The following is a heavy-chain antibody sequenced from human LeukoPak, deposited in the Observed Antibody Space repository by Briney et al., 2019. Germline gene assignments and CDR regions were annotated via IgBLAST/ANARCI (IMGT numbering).Heavy chain of an antibody. J-gene: IGHJ4*02. CDR1: GGSISSSSYC. CDR3: ARQLLNYFDSSGYHYFFDY. Sequence: SETLSLTCSVSGGSISSSSYCWGWVRQSPGKGLERIGNIYHSGSTYYNPSLKSRVTMSTDTSKDQFSLKLSSVTAADTAIYYCARQLLNYFDSSGYHYFFDYWGQGTLVTVSS. D-gene: IGHD3-22*01. V-gene: IGHV4-39*01. CDR2: IYHSGST.